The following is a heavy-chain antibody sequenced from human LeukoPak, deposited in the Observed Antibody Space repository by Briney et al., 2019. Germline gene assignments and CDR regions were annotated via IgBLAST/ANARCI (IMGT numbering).Heavy chain of an antibody. D-gene: IGHD2-21*02. V-gene: IGHV4-34*01. Sequence: PSETLSLTCAVYDGSFSGYYWSWIRQPPGKGLEWIGEINHSGSTNYNPSLKSRVTISVDTSKNQFSLKLSSVTAADTAVYYCARRLCGGDCYSTFSYWGQGTLVTVSS. CDR1: DGSFSGYY. J-gene: IGHJ4*02. CDR2: INHSGST. CDR3: ARRLCGGDCYSTFSY.